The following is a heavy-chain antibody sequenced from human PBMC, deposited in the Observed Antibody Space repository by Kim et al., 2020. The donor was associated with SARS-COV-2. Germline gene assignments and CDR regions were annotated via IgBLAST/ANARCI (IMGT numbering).Heavy chain of an antibody. Sequence: GSTYYADSVKGRFTISRDNSKNTLYLQMNSLRFEDTAVYYCAKDRYYMDVWGKGTTVTVSS. J-gene: IGHJ6*03. CDR2: GST. V-gene: IGHV3-23*01. CDR3: AKDRYYMDV.